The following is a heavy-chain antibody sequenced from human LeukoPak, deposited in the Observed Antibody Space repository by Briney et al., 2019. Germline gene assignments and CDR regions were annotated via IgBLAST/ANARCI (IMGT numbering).Heavy chain of an antibody. J-gene: IGHJ6*03. CDR1: GYTFTSYY. Sequence: ASVKVSCKASGYTFTSYYMHWVRQAPGQGLEWMGIINPSGGSTSYAQKFQGRVTMTRDTSTSTAYMELSSLRSEDTAVYYCARGGDGYNLDYYYYMDVWGKGTTVTVSS. CDR3: ARGGDGYNLDYYYYMDV. V-gene: IGHV1-46*01. CDR2: INPSGGST. D-gene: IGHD5-24*01.